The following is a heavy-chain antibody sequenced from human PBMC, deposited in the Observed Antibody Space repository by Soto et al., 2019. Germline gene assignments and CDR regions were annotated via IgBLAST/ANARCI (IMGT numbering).Heavy chain of an antibody. Sequence: SQTLSLTCGISGDSVSSNSAAWNWIRQSPSRGLEWLGRTYYRSKWYNDYAVSVKSRITINPDTSKNQFSLQLNSVTPEDTAVYYCARDGRIAARRAYYFDYWGQGTLVTVSS. CDR1: GDSVSSNSAA. D-gene: IGHD6-6*01. V-gene: IGHV6-1*01. J-gene: IGHJ4*02. CDR3: ARDGRIAARRAYYFDY. CDR2: TYYRSKWYN.